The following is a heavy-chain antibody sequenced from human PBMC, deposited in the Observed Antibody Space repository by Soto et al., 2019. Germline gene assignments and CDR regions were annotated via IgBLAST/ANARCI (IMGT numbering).Heavy chain of an antibody. D-gene: IGHD5-18*01. CDR1: GFTFSSYW. J-gene: IGHJ4*02. CDR3: ARDSAAMVPGFDY. V-gene: IGHV3-7*01. Sequence: GGSLRLSCAASGFTFSSYWMSWVRQAPGKGLEWVANIKQDGSEKYYVDSVKGRFTISRDNAKNSLYLQMNSLRAEDTAVYYCARDSAAMVPGFDYWGQGTLVTVSS. CDR2: IKQDGSEK.